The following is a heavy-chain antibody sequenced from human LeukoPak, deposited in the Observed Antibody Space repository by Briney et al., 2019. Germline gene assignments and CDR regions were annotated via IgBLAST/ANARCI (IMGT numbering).Heavy chain of an antibody. CDR3: AGYCSSTSCYGSTF. J-gene: IGHJ4*02. CDR2: IYTSGST. Sequence: SETLSLTCTVSGGSIGSAYWSWIRQPAGKGLEWIGRIYTSGSTNYNPSLKSRVTMSVDTSKNQFSLKLSSVTAADTAVYYCAGYCSSTSCYGSTFWGQGTLVTVSS. D-gene: IGHD2-2*01. V-gene: IGHV4-4*07. CDR1: GGSIGSAY.